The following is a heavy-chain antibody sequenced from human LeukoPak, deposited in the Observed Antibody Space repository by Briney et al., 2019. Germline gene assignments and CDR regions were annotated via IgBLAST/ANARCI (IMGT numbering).Heavy chain of an antibody. CDR3: ARDRSHEEYINWFDP. CDR2: ISSGSTI. D-gene: IGHD1-1*01. V-gene: IGHV3-48*03. CDR1: GFTFSSYE. J-gene: IGHJ5*02. Sequence: GGSLRLSCAASGFTFSSYEMNWVRQAPGKGLEWVSYISSGSTIYYADSVKGRFTISRDNAKNSLYLQMNSLRAEDTAVYYCARDRSHEEYINWFDPWGQGTLVTVSS.